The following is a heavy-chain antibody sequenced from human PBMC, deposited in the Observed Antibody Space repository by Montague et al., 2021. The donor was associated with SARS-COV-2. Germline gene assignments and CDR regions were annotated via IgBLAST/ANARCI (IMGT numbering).Heavy chain of an antibody. V-gene: IGHV3-23*01. D-gene: IGHD2-15*01. CDR3: AKGRGTSCSDY. J-gene: IGHJ4*02. CDR1: GFTVSTAV. CDR2: INGGGST. Sequence: SLRLSCAASGFTVSTAVVSWVRQAPGKGLEWVSTINGGGSTYYADSMRGRFTISRDNSENTLYLQMNSLRAEDTAIYYCAKGRGTSCSDYWGQGTLATVSS.